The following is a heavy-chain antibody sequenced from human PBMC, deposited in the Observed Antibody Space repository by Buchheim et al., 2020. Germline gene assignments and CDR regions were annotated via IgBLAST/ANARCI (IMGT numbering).Heavy chain of an antibody. V-gene: IGHV3-7*03. CDR2: IKQDGTET. D-gene: IGHD6-13*01. J-gene: IGHJ4*02. CDR1: GFTFSNFW. CDR3: ASGAAAYE. Sequence: EVQLVESGGGLVQPGGSLRLSCAAPGFTFSNFWMTWVRQAPGKGLEWVANIKQDGTETYHLDSVKGRFTISRDNAKNPMYPQMNSLRAEDTAVYYCASGAAAYEWGQGTL.